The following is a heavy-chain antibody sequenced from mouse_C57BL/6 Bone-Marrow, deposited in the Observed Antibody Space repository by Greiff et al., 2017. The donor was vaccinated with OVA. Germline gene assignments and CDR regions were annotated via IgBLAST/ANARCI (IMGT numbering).Heavy chain of an antibody. CDR2: ISYDGSN. D-gene: IGHD3-3*01. V-gene: IGHV3-6*01. CDR1: GYSITSGYY. J-gene: IGHJ3*01. Sequence: DVKLVESGPGLVKPSQSLSLTCSVTGYSITSGYYWNWIRQFPGNKLEWMGYISYDGSNNYNPSLKNRISITRDTSKNQFFLKLNSVTTEDTATYYCARRAVHEGFAYWGQGTLVTVSA. CDR3: ARRAVHEGFAY.